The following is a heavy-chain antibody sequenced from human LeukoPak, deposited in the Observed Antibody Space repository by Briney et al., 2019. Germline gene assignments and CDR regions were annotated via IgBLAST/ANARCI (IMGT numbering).Heavy chain of an antibody. CDR3: ARDDRDSSGYNWFDP. D-gene: IGHD3-22*01. CDR1: GFTFSSYS. V-gene: IGHV3-21*01. Sequence: GGSLRLSCAASGFTFSSYSMNWVRQAPGKGLEWVSSISSSRSYIYYADSVKGRFTISRDNAKNSLYLQMNSLRAEDTAVYYCARDDRDSSGYNWFDPWGQGTLVTVSS. J-gene: IGHJ5*02. CDR2: ISSSRSYI.